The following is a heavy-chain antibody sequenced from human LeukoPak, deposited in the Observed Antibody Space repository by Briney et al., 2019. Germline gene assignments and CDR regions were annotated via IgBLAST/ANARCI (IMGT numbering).Heavy chain of an antibody. Sequence: GGSLRLSCAASGFTFSSYSMNWVRQAPGKGLEWVSSISSSSYIYYADSVKGRFTISRDNSKNTLYLQMNRLRAEDTAVYYCARENTRRGDAFDIWGQGTMVTVSS. CDR1: GFTFSSYS. V-gene: IGHV3-21*01. CDR2: ISSSSYI. D-gene: IGHD2-2*02. J-gene: IGHJ3*02. CDR3: ARENTRRGDAFDI.